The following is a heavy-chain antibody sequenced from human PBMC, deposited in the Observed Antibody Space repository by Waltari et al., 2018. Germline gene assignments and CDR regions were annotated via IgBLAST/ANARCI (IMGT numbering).Heavy chain of an antibody. Sequence: QITLKESGPTLVQPTQTLTLTCTFSGLSLSTVGVGVGWIRQPPGKALEWLALVYWNDDKRYNPSLNNRLTITRDPSKNQVVLTMTNVDPVDTATYYCGHRSSPGVWTDYWGQGILVTVSS. V-gene: IGHV2-5*01. CDR3: GHRSSPGVWTDY. J-gene: IGHJ4*02. D-gene: IGHD1-1*01. CDR1: GLSLSTVGVG. CDR2: VYWNDDK.